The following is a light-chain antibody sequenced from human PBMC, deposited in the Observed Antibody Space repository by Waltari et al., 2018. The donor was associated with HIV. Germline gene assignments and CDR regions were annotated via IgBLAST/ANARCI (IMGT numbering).Light chain of an antibody. Sequence: ILLTHSPATLSASPGESVTLSCRASHSASSSLAWYQLKPGQAPRLLIYDASTRASGIPDRFTATGSGTEFTLTVSSLQSDDFAVYYCLQSAKWPRTFGQGTKVEIK. CDR2: DAS. CDR3: LQSAKWPRT. CDR1: HSASSS. V-gene: IGKV3-15*01. J-gene: IGKJ1*01.